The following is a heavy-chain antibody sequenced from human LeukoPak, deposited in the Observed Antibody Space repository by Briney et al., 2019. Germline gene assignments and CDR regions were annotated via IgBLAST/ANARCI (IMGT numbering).Heavy chain of an antibody. V-gene: IGHV3-30-3*01. D-gene: IGHD3-3*01. J-gene: IGHJ4*02. CDR1: GFTFSSYA. CDR3: AREGRFLVS. Sequence: GGSLRLSCAASGFTFSSYAMHWVRQAPGEGLEWVAVISYDGSNKYYADSVKGRFTISRDNSKNTLYLQMNSLRAEDTAVYYCAREGRFLVSRGQGTLVTVSS. CDR2: ISYDGSNK.